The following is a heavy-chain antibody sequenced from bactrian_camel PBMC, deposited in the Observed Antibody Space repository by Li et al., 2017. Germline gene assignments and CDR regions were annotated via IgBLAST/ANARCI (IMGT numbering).Heavy chain of an antibody. CDR2: IDRSGRT. CDR1: GYTSSGYC. Sequence: QVQLVESGGGSVEAGGSRRLSCVLSGYTSSGYCVAWIRQAPEKAREGVAAIDRSGRTNYAESVKGRFTISMDANTLYLQMNSLKPEDSAMYYCAAASRYSESCSGGVRTVWNYWGQGTQVTVS. D-gene: IGHD7*01. V-gene: IGHV3S1*01. CDR3: AAASRYSESCSGGVRTVWNY. J-gene: IGHJ4*01.